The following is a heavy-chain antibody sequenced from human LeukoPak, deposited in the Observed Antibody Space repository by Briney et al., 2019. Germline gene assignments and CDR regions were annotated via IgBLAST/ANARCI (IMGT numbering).Heavy chain of an antibody. D-gene: IGHD2-15*01. Sequence: SEILSLTCTVSGGSISSYYWSWIRQPPGKGLEWIGYIYDSGSTNYNPSLKSRVTISVDTSKNQFSLKLSSVTAADTAVYYCAKIPGYCSGGSCWVDVWGQGTTVTVSS. V-gene: IGHV4-59*01. CDR2: IYDSGST. CDR3: AKIPGYCSGGSCWVDV. J-gene: IGHJ6*02. CDR1: GGSISSYY.